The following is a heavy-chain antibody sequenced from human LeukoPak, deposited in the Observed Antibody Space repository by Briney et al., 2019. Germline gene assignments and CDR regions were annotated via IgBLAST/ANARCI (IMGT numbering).Heavy chain of an antibody. D-gene: IGHD3-10*01. Sequence: PGGSLRLSCAASGFTFSSYWMHWVRQAPGKGLVWVSRINSDGSSTTYADSVKGRFTISRDNAKNTLYLQMNSLRVEDTAVYYCVREWELLPWDWGQGTLVTVSS. V-gene: IGHV3-74*01. CDR2: INSDGSST. J-gene: IGHJ4*02. CDR1: GFTFSSYW. CDR3: VREWELLPWD.